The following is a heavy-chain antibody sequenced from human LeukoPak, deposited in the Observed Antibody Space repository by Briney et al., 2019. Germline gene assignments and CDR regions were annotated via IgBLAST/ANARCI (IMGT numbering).Heavy chain of an antibody. Sequence: GGSLRLSCAASGFAFSTFDMSWVRQAPGKGLEWVSGISGSGGSTYYADSVKGRFTISRDNSKNTLYLQMNSLRAEDTAIYYCAKLPVSYSSGWSNFDYWGQGTLVTVSS. CDR2: ISGSGGST. CDR1: GFAFSTFD. V-gene: IGHV3-23*01. CDR3: AKLPVSYSSGWSNFDY. D-gene: IGHD6-19*01. J-gene: IGHJ4*02.